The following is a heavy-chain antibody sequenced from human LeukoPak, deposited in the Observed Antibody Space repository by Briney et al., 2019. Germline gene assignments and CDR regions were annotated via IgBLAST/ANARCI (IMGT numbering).Heavy chain of an antibody. CDR1: GFTFSDYD. CDR2: ISGRSSHM. D-gene: IGHD2-8*01. V-gene: IGHV3-21*01. CDR3: GRAFPPLRVSSAGDF. J-gene: IGHJ4*02. Sequence: GESLRLSCSASGFTFSDYDMNWVRRAPGKGLEWISSISGRSSHMYYGDSVKGRFSISRDNAKNSLYLQMNSLGVEDTAVYYCGRAFPPLRVSSAGDFWGQGVLVTVSS.